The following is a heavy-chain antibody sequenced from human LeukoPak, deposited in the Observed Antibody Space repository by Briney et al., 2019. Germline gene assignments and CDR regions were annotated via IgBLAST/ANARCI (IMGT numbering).Heavy chain of an antibody. J-gene: IGHJ4*02. CDR3: ARDHYYDSSGCYFDY. D-gene: IGHD3-22*01. Sequence: PSETLSLTCAVYGGSFSGYYWSWIRQPPGKGREWIGEINHSGSTNYNPSLKSRVTISVDTSKNQFSLKLSSVTAADTAVYYCARDHYYDSSGCYFDYWGQGTLVTVSS. CDR2: INHSGST. CDR1: GGSFSGYY. V-gene: IGHV4-34*01.